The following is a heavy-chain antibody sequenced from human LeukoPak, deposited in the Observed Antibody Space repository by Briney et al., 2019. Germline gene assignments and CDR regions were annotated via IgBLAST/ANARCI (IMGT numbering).Heavy chain of an antibody. D-gene: IGHD3-3*01. CDR2: INPNSGGT. Sequence: ASVKVSCKASGYTFTGYYMHWVRQAPGQGLEWMGWINPNSGGTNYAQKLQGRVTMTTDTSTSTAYMELRSLRSDDTAVYYCARDDYNRFAIFGVVRRFDYWGQGTLVTVSS. J-gene: IGHJ4*02. CDR3: ARDDYNRFAIFGVVRRFDY. CDR1: GYTFTGYY. V-gene: IGHV1-2*02.